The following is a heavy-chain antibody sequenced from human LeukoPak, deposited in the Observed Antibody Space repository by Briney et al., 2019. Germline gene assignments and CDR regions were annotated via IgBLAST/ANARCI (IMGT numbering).Heavy chain of an antibody. J-gene: IGHJ4*02. CDR3: ARSDIWGSYRFLDY. D-gene: IGHD3-16*02. CDR1: GGSISGYH. V-gene: IGHV4-59*08. CDR2: IYYSGSS. Sequence: SETLSLTCNVSGGSISGYHWSWIRQPPGKGLEWLGYIYYSGSSNYNPSLKSRVTISADTSKNQFSLKLSSVTAADTAVYYCARSDIWGSYRFLDYWGQGALVTVSS.